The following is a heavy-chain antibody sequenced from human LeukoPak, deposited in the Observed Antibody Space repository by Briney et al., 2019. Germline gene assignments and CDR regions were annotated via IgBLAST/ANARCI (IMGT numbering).Heavy chain of an antibody. J-gene: IGHJ3*02. Sequence: GGSLRLSCAASGFTFNNYAMQWVRQAPGKGLEWVAIISYDGSNQYYADSVKGRFAISRDSSQNTLYLQMNTLRVEDTAVYFCAREGYYAFGIWGQGTMVTVSS. CDR1: GFTFNNYA. CDR2: ISYDGSNQ. D-gene: IGHD3-22*01. CDR3: AREGYYAFGI. V-gene: IGHV3-30*09.